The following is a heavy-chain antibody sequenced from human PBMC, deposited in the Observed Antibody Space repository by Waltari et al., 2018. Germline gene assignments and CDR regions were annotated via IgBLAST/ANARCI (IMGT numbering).Heavy chain of an antibody. Sequence: QVQLVESGGGVVQPGGSLRLSCAASGFTFSSYGMHWVRQAPGKGLEWVAFIRYDGSNTYYADSVKGRFTISRDNSKNTLYLQMNSLRAEDTAVYYCAKDFPKMTYYYDSSGYHWGQGTLVTVSS. CDR1: GFTFSSYG. J-gene: IGHJ4*02. CDR2: IRYDGSNT. CDR3: AKDFPKMTYYYDSSGYH. V-gene: IGHV3-30*02. D-gene: IGHD3-22*01.